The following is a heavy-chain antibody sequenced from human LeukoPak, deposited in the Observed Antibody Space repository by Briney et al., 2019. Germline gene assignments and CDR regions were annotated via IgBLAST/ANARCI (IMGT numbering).Heavy chain of an antibody. Sequence: GGTLRLSCAASGFTCSSYGMHRVRQAPGKGLKRVAVIWYDGRNKDYAYSVNGRFTITRDNSKTTLYLQMNNLIAHDMADYYAAKATGGEPKYYFDYWGQGTLVTVSS. CDR2: IWYDGRNK. CDR1: GFTCSSYG. V-gene: IGHV3-33*06. J-gene: IGHJ4*02. CDR3: AKATGGEPKYYFDY. D-gene: IGHD3-16*01.